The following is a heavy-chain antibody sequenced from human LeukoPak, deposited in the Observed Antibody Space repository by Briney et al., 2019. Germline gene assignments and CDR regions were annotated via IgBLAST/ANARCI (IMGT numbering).Heavy chain of an antibody. V-gene: IGHV3-7*01. CDR2: INQDGTEK. J-gene: IGHJ4*02. CDR1: GFSFTTYW. CDR3: ASGPITMVRGVLLDY. D-gene: IGHD3-10*01. Sequence: GGSLRLSCAASGFSFTTYWMSWVRQAPGKGLEWVANINQDGTEKYYVDSVKGRFTISRDNAKNSLYLQMNSLRAEDTAVYYCASGPITMVRGVLLDYWGQGTLVTVSS.